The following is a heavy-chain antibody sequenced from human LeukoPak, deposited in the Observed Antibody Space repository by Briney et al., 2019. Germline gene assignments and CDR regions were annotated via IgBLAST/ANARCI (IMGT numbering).Heavy chain of an antibody. CDR1: GFTFSSYS. V-gene: IGHV3-21*01. CDR3: ARDGAAAGGGWLTYYYYYYMDV. D-gene: IGHD6-13*01. Sequence: GGSLRLSCAASGFTFSSYSMNWVRQAPGKGLEWVSSISSRSRYIYCADSVKGRFTISRDNAKNSLYLQMNSLRAEDTAVYYCARDGAAAGGGWLTYYYYYYMDVWGKGTTVTVSS. J-gene: IGHJ6*03. CDR2: ISSRSRYI.